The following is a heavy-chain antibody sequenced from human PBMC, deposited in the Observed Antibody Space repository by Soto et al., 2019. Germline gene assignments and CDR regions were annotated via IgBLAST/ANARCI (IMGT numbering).Heavy chain of an antibody. CDR2: IYHSGST. CDR3: AIGEVVALGY. D-gene: IGHD2-15*01. Sequence: QLQLQESGSGLVKPSQTLSLTCAVSGGSISSGGYSWSWIRPPPGKGLEWIGYIYHSGSTYYNPSLESRVTILVDRSKNQFSLKLSSVTAADTAVYYCAIGEVVALGYWGRGTLVTVSS. V-gene: IGHV4-30-2*01. CDR1: GGSISSGGYS. J-gene: IGHJ1*01.